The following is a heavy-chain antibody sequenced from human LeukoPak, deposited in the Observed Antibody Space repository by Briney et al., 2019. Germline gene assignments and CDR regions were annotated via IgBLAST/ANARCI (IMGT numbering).Heavy chain of an antibody. Sequence: GGSLRLSCGASGFSFSDSWMSWVRQASGKGLEWVADINKDGSVKEYVDSVKGRFNISRDNAKNSLYLQMDSLRAEDTAVYYCATYTNWVAGDVWGQGTTVSVSS. J-gene: IGHJ6*02. D-gene: IGHD7-27*01. CDR2: INKDGSVK. CDR1: GFSFSDSW. CDR3: ATYTNWVAGDV. V-gene: IGHV3-7*01.